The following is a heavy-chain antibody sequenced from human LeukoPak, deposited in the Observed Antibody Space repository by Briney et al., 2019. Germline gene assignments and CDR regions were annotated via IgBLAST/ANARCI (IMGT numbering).Heavy chain of an antibody. CDR1: SYFISSGCY. CDR2: IFHSGNS. CDR3: ARVTYVDDMLYQYFDY. Sequence: PSETLSLICAVSSYFISSGCYWGWIRQSPGKGLEWVGSIFHSGNSYYNPSLKSRLTMSVDTSKNQFSLKLTSVTAADTALYYCARVTYVDDMLYQYFDYWGQGILVTVSS. D-gene: IGHD4-17*01. J-gene: IGHJ4*02. V-gene: IGHV4-38-2*01.